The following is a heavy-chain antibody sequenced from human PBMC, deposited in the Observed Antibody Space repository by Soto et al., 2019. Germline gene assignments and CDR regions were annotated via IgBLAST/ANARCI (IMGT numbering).Heavy chain of an antibody. CDR1: GGSISSSSYY. V-gene: IGHV4-39*02. CDR3: RRSSRYSTDV. CDR2: IYYSGST. J-gene: IGHJ6*02. Sequence: SETLSLTCTVSGGSISSSSYYWGWIRQPPGKGLEWIGSIYYSGSTYYNPSLKSRVTISVDTSKNHFSLKLSSVTAADTAVYYCRRSSRYSTDVWGQGTTVTVSS. D-gene: IGHD6-13*01.